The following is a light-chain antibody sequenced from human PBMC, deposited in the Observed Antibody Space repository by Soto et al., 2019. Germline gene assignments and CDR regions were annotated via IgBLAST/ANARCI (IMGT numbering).Light chain of an antibody. CDR3: QQYDSSPIT. CDR1: QSVSSY. J-gene: IGKJ5*01. CDR2: DAS. Sequence: EIVLTQSPATLSLSPGERATLSCRASQSVSSYLAWYQQKPGQAPRLLIYDASTRATGIPARFSGSGSGTDFTLTISRLEPEDFAVYYCQQYDSSPITFGQGTRLEIK. V-gene: IGKV3-11*01.